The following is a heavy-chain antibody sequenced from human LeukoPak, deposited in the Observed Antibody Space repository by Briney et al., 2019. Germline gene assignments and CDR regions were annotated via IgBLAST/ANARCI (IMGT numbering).Heavy chain of an antibody. CDR1: GFTFSSYA. V-gene: IGHV3-23*01. J-gene: IGHJ4*02. CDR3: AKAERYFDWPFDY. CDR2: ISGSDGST. D-gene: IGHD3-9*01. Sequence: GGSLTLSCAASGFTFSSYAMSWVRQAPGKGLEWVSAISGSDGSTYYADSVKGRFTISRDNSKNTLYLQMNSLRAEDTAVYYCAKAERYFDWPFDYWGQGTLVTVSS.